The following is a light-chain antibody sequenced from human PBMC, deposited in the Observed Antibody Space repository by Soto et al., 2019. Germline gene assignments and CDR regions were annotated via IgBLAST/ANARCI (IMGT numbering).Light chain of an antibody. J-gene: IGKJ4*01. Sequence: DVRMTQSPSSLSASVGDTITITCRASRTINTYLNWFQQKPGEPPRLLIYGASTLHDGVPSRFRGSGSGADFTLTISGLQPEDFASYHCQHTYSDISFGGGTKV. CDR1: RTINTY. CDR2: GAS. CDR3: QHTYSDIS. V-gene: IGKV1-39*01.